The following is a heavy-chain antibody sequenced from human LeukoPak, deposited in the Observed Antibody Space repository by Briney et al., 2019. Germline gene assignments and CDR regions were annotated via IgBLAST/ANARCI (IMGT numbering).Heavy chain of an antibody. CDR2: ISADGSVT. CDR1: GFTFSRYR. Sequence: PGGSLRLSCADSGFTFSRYRMHWVRQTPGKVLVWVSCISADGSVTRYADSVKGRFTISRDNTKCTLYLQMHSLRAEDTAVYYCATAGGDGSRMGFDPWGQGTLVTVSS. V-gene: IGHV3-74*01. J-gene: IGHJ5*02. CDR3: ATAGGDGSRMGFDP. D-gene: IGHD2-15*01.